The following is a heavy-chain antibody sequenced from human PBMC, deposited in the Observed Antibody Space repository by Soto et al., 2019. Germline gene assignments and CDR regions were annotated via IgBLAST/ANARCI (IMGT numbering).Heavy chain of an antibody. J-gene: IGHJ6*02. CDR1: GYTFISHG. D-gene: IGHD2-15*01. Sequence: QVQLVQSGVEVKKPGASVKVSCKASGYTFISHGISWVRQAPGQGLEWMGWISGKNGNTNYAQKLQGRVTLTTDTSTSTAYMDLRSLRSDDTAVYYCARGSSSIVVVPDYGMDVWGQGTTVTVAS. V-gene: IGHV1-18*04. CDR3: ARGSSSIVVVPDYGMDV. CDR2: ISGKNGNT.